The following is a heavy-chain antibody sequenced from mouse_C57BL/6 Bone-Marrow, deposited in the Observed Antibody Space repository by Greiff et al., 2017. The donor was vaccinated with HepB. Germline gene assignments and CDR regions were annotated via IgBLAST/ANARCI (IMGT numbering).Heavy chain of an antibody. D-gene: IGHD1-1*01. CDR1: GYTFTSYW. Sequence: QVQLQQPGAELVKPGASVKMSCKASGYTFTSYWITWVKQRPGQGLEWIGDIYPGSGSTNYNEKFKSKATLTVDTSSSTAYVQISSLTSEDSAVYYCARSGPYYYGSSYGGFAYWGQGTLVTVSA. J-gene: IGHJ3*01. V-gene: IGHV1-55*01. CDR2: IYPGSGST. CDR3: ARSGPYYYGSSYGGFAY.